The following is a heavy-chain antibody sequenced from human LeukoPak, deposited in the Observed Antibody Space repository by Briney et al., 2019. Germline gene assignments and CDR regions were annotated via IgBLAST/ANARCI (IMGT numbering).Heavy chain of an antibody. CDR2: ISAYNGNT. J-gene: IGHJ4*02. CDR3: ARANIYDYYDSSGYHRSFDY. D-gene: IGHD3-22*01. V-gene: IGHV1-18*01. CDR1: GYTFTSYG. Sequence: GASVKVSCKASGYTFTSYGISWVRQAPGQGLEWMGWISAYNGNTNYAQKLQGRVTMTTDTSTSTVYMELSSLRSEDTAVYYCARANIYDYYDSSGYHRSFDYWGQGTLVTVSS.